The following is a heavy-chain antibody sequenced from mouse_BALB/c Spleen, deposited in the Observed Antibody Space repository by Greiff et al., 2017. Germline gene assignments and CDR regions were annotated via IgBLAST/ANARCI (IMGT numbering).Heavy chain of an antibody. CDR1: GFTFSSYT. CDR3: ASANWDGGLFAY. V-gene: IGHV5-12-2*01. D-gene: IGHD4-1*01. Sequence: DVHLVESGGGLVQPGGSLKLSCAASGFTFSSYTMSWVRQTPEKRLEWVAYISNGGGSTYYPDTVKGRFTISRDNAKNTLYLQMSSLKSEDTAMYYCASANWDGGLFAYWGQGTLVTVSA. CDR2: ISNGGGST. J-gene: IGHJ3*01.